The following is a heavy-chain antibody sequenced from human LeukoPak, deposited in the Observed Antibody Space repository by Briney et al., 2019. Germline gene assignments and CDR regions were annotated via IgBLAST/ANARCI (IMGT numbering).Heavy chain of an antibody. CDR3: ARDSGYSNYGFDY. D-gene: IGHD4-11*01. CDR1: GFTVSYNY. CDR2: IYRGGNT. V-gene: IGHV3-66*01. Sequence: GGSLRLSCAASGFTVSYNYMNWVRQAPGKGLEWVSVIYRGGNTYYADSVKGRFTISRDNSKNTLYLQMNSLRAEDAAVYYCARDSGYSNYGFDYWGQGTLVTVSS. J-gene: IGHJ4*02.